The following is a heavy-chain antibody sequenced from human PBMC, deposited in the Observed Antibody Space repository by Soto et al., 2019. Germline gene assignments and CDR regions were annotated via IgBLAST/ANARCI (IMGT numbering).Heavy chain of an antibody. CDR2: ISWNSASI. J-gene: IGHJ4*02. V-gene: IGHV3-9*01. CDR1: GFTFDDYA. Sequence: GGSLRLSCAASGFTFDDYAMHWVRQVPGKGLEWVSGISWNSASIGYADSVKDRFTTSRDDAKNSLYLEMNSLRTEDTALYYCVKDLGHDFWTGYFNFWGQGTLVTVSS. D-gene: IGHD3-3*01. CDR3: VKDLGHDFWTGYFNF.